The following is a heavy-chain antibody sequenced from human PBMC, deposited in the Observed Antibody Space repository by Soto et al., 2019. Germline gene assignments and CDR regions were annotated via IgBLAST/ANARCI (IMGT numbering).Heavy chain of an antibody. V-gene: IGHV3-23*01. CDR1: GFTFDNFA. D-gene: IGHD3-22*01. CDR2: ISGGGGGT. J-gene: IGHJ4*02. Sequence: GGSLRLSCTTSGFTFDNFAMSWVRQAPGRGLEWVSAISGGGGGTYYADSVKGRFIISRDNSKNTVYLQVNGLRPDDTAVYYCEKDVKYDSSGGIDHWGQGTLVTVSS. CDR3: EKDVKYDSSGGIDH.